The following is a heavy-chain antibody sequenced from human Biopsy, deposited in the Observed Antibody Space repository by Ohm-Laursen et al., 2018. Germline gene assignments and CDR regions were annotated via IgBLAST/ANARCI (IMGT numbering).Heavy chain of an antibody. CDR3: ARDVVGRGASFFDF. V-gene: IGHV1-18*01. D-gene: IGHD1-26*01. CDR2: ISVYNGNT. J-gene: IGHJ4*02. Sequence: ASVKVSCKASGYTFGNYGISWVRQAPGQGLERTGWISVYNGNTDYPHKFQGRVTLTTDTSTSTAYMELRSLTSDDTAIYYCARDVVGRGASFFDFWGQGTSVTVSS. CDR1: GYTFGNYG.